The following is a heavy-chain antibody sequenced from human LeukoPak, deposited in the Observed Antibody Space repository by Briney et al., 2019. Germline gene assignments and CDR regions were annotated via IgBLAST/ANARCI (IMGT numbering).Heavy chain of an antibody. J-gene: IGHJ4*02. CDR2: INPSGGST. D-gene: IGHD3-10*01. V-gene: IGHV1-46*01. CDR1: GYTFTSYY. CDR3: ARGAITMVRGVIPGDY. Sequence: ASVKVSCKASGYTFTSYYMHWVRQAPGQGLEWMGLINPSGGSTSYAQKFQGRVTMTRDTSTSTVYMELSSLRSEDTAVYYCARGAITMVRGVIPGDYWGQGTLVTVSS.